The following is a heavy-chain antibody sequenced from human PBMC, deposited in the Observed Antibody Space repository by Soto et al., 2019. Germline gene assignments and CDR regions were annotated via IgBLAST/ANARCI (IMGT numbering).Heavy chain of an antibody. CDR3: ARNYYDSSGGFDY. Sequence: PGGSLGLSCAASGFTVSSNYMSWVRQAPGKGLEWVSVIYSGGSTYYADSVKGRFTISRDNSKNTLYLQMNSLRAEDTAVYYCARNYYDSSGGFDYWGQGTLVTVS. CDR1: GFTVSSNY. J-gene: IGHJ4*02. V-gene: IGHV3-53*01. D-gene: IGHD3-22*01. CDR2: IYSGGST.